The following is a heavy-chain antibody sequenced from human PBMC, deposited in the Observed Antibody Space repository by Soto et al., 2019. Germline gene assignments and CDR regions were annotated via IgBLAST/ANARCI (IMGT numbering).Heavy chain of an antibody. J-gene: IGHJ6*02. V-gene: IGHV1-2*02. CDR2: INSDSGDT. CDR3: ARDRRASGTYDGMDV. Sequence: QVHLVQSGAEVKKPGASLKVSCETSGYNFSAYYLHWVRQTPGQGLERMGWINSDSGDTEYAQKFQGRVTMTRDMSTSVAYMELSRLTSDDTAVYYCARDRRASGTYDGMDVWGQGTPVAVS. CDR1: GYNFSAYY. D-gene: IGHD3-10*01.